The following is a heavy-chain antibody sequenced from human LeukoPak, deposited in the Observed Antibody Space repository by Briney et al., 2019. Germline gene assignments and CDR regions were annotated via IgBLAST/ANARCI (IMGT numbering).Heavy chain of an antibody. CDR1: GGSFSGYY. D-gene: IGHD2-8*01. J-gene: IGHJ5*02. V-gene: IGHV4-34*01. CDR2: INHSGST. Sequence: SEALSLTCAVYGGSFSGYYWSWIRQPPGKGLERIWEINHSGSTNYSPSLKSRVTIPVDTSKNQVSLKLSSVTAADTAAYYCASCFTKESRIWFDPGGQGTRVRVST. CDR3: ASCFTKESRIWFDP.